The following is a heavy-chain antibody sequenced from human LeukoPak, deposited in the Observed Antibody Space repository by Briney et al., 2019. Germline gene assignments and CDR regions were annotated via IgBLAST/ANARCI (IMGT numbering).Heavy chain of an antibody. CDR1: GYSFTAYF. D-gene: IGHD5-12*01. V-gene: IGHV1-2*02. CDR2: INPNSGGT. CDR3: ARVRYSWLRFRSRGNYFDY. Sequence: ASVKVSCKTSGYSFTAYFMHWVRLAPGQGLEWMGWINPNSGGTNYAQKFQGRVTMTRDTSISTAYMELSRLRSDDTAVYYCARVRYSWLRFRSRGNYFDYWGQGTLVTVSS. J-gene: IGHJ4*02.